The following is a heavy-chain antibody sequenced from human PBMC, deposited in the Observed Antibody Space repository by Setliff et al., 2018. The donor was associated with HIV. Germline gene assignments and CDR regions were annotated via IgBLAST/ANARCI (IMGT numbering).Heavy chain of an antibody. V-gene: IGHV4-4*02. CDR2: ISHSGSA. CDR1: GGSIMTGDW. CDR3: ARGGLLDPALAATKNWFDP. J-gene: IGHJ5*02. Sequence: PSETLSLTCAVSGGSIMTGDWWSWVRQSPGKGLEWIGEISHSGSANYNPSLRSRVTMSVDKSNNQFSLKLSSVTAADTAVYYCARGGLLDPALAATKNWFDPWGQGTVVTVSS. D-gene: IGHD2-15*01.